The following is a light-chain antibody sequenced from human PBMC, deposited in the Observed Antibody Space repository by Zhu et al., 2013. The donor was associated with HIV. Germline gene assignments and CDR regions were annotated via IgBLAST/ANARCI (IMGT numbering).Light chain of an antibody. J-gene: IGKJ5*01. CDR1: QSVRSN. CDR3: QQYNNWPSIT. V-gene: IGKV3-15*01. Sequence: EIVMTQSPATLSVSPGDRATLSCRASQSVRSNLVWYQQKPGQAPRLLYFLVHPNRATGTPARFSGSGSETDFTLTISSLQSEVFCNLYCQQYNNWPSITFGQGTRLEIK. CDR2: VHP.